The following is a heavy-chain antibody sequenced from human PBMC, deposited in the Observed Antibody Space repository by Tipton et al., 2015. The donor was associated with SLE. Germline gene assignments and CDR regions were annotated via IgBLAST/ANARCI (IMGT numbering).Heavy chain of an antibody. CDR3: AREATAMGPFDY. J-gene: IGHJ4*02. CDR2: ISAYNGNT. D-gene: IGHD5-18*01. CDR1: GHTFTTSD. Sequence: QVQLVQSGAEVKKPGASVKVSCKASGHTFTTSDINWVRQAPGQGLEWMGWISAYNGNTNYAQKLQGRVTMTTDTSTSTAYMELRSLRSDDTAVYYCAREATAMGPFDYWGQGTLVTVSS. V-gene: IGHV1-18*01.